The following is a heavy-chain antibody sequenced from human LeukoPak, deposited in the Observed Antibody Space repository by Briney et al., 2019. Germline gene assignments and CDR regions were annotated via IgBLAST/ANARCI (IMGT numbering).Heavy chain of an antibody. Sequence: GGSLRLSCAASGFSFSTYWMSWVRQAPGKGLEWVANIKQDESEKYYVDSVKGRFTISRDNTKNSLYLQMNSLRADDTAMYYCVRGGYGPDYWGQGTLVTVSS. CDR2: IKQDESEK. J-gene: IGHJ4*02. V-gene: IGHV3-7*03. CDR3: VRGGYGPDY. CDR1: GFSFSTYW. D-gene: IGHD5-12*01.